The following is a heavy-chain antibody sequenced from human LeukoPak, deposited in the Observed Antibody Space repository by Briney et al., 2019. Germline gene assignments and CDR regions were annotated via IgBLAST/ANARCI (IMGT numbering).Heavy chain of an antibody. V-gene: IGHV4-4*02. CDR3: ARHESNIAMPLAPPYWYFDL. J-gene: IGHJ2*01. CDR1: GGSISSSNW. Sequence: PSETLSLTCAVSGGSISSSNWWSWVRQPPGKGLEWIGEIYHSGSTNYNPSLKSRVTISVDKSKNQFSLKLSSVTAADTAVYYSARHESNIAMPLAPPYWYFDLWGRGTLVTVSS. CDR2: IYHSGST. D-gene: IGHD5-18*01.